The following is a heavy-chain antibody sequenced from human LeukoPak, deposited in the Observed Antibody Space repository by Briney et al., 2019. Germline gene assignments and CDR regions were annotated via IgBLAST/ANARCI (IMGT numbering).Heavy chain of an antibody. CDR3: ARRSSGVTYYYGSGGTYYVDY. J-gene: IGHJ4*02. CDR2: IYPGDSDT. D-gene: IGHD3-10*01. CDR1: GYSFTSYW. Sequence: GESLKISCKGSGYSFTSYWIGLVRQMPGKGLEWMGIIYPGDSDTRYSPSFQGQVTISADKSISTAYLQWSSLKASDTAMYYCARRSSGVTYYYGSGGTYYVDYWGQGTLVTVSS. V-gene: IGHV5-51*01.